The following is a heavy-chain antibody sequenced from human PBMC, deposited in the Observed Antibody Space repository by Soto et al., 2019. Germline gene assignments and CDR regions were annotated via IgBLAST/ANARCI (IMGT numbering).Heavy chain of an antibody. CDR2: INSDGSST. CDR3: ARDLGGLSGSQGCYFDY. D-gene: IGHD1-26*01. J-gene: IGHJ4*02. CDR1: GFTFSSYW. V-gene: IGHV3-74*01. Sequence: EVQLVESGGGLVQPGGSLRLSCAASGFTFSSYWMHWVHQAPGKGLVWVSRINSDGSSTSYADSVKGRFTISRDNAKNTLYLQMNSLRAEDTAVYYCARDLGGLSGSQGCYFDYWGQGTLVTVSS.